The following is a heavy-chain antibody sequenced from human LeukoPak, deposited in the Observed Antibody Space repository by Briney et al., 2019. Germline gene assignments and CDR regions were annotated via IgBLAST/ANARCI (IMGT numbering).Heavy chain of an antibody. J-gene: IGHJ4*02. CDR2: ISNTGYSK. Sequence: GSLRLSCASPGSTLSDYYVNWIRRTPGKGLEWVSQISNTGYSKYYADSVKGRFTISRDNVKDSVSLQMNSLRVADSGMYYCAREEYGGNNFDYWGQGILVTVSS. D-gene: IGHD4-23*01. CDR3: AREEYGGNNFDY. CDR1: GSTLSDYY. V-gene: IGHV3-11*01.